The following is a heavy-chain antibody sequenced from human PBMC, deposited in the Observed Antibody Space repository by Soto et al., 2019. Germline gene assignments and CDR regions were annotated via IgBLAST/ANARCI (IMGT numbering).Heavy chain of an antibody. V-gene: IGHV1-18*01. CDR3: ARGYDFWSGYYNGMDV. CDR2: ISAYNGNT. D-gene: IGHD3-3*01. Sequence: GASVKVSCKASGYTFTSYGISWVRQAPGQGLEWMGWISAYNGNTNYAQKLQGRVTMTTDESTSTAYMELSSLRSEDTAVYYCARGYDFWSGYYNGMDVWGQGTTVTVSS. J-gene: IGHJ6*02. CDR1: GYTFTSYG.